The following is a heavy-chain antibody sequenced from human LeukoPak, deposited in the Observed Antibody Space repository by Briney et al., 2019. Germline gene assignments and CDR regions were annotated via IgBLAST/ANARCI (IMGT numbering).Heavy chain of an antibody. D-gene: IGHD3-3*01. Sequence: GGSLRLSCAASGFTFSSQTMSWVRQAPGKGLEWVSVLSGSDDTTYYADSVKGRFTISRDNSKNTLYLHMSSLRAEETAVYYCAKAQGVYDFWSGDWGQGTLVTVSS. CDR1: GFTFSSQT. J-gene: IGHJ4*02. CDR3: AKAQGVYDFWSGD. CDR2: LSGSDDTT. V-gene: IGHV3-23*01.